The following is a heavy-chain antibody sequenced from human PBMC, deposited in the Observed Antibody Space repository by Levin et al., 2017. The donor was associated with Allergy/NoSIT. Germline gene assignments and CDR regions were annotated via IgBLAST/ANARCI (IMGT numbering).Heavy chain of an antibody. J-gene: IGHJ3*02. Sequence: GASVKVSCKASGYTFTSYGISWVRQAPGQGLEWMGWISAYNGNTNYAQKLQGRVTMTTDTSTSTAYMELRSLRSDDTAVYYCARDRGAYYYDSSGSDAFDIWGQGTMVTVSS. CDR3: ARDRGAYYYDSSGSDAFDI. V-gene: IGHV1-18*01. CDR1: GYTFTSYG. D-gene: IGHD3-22*01. CDR2: ISAYNGNT.